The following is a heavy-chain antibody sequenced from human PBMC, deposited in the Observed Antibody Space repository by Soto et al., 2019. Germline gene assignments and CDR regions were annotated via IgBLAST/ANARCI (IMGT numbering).Heavy chain of an antibody. V-gene: IGHV3-30*18. J-gene: IGHJ4*02. CDR2: ISYDGSNN. CDR1: GFTFETYA. Sequence: QVQLVESGGGVVQPGTSLRLSCAASGFTFETYAMHWVRLAPGKGLEWMAVISYDGSNNYYADSVKGRFTISRDNSKNTLYMQKNSPRAEDTAIYCCAKDHIVAAAPDYWGQGTLVTVSS. CDR3: AKDHIVAAAPDY. D-gene: IGHD2-2*01.